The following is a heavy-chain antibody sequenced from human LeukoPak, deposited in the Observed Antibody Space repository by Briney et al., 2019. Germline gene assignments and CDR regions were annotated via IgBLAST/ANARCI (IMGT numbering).Heavy chain of an antibody. V-gene: IGHV1-69*13. CDR2: IIPIFGTT. CDR3: ARGRGITVVGDVHGGDYYYYYMDV. CDR1: GYTFTSYA. D-gene: IGHD3-10*01. J-gene: IGHJ6*03. Sequence: GASVKVSCNASGYTFTSYAISWVRQAPGQGLEWMGGIIPIFGTTNYPQKFQGRVTITADESTATAYMELSGLRSEDTAVYYCARGRGITVVGDVHGGDYYYYYMDVWGRGTTVTVSS.